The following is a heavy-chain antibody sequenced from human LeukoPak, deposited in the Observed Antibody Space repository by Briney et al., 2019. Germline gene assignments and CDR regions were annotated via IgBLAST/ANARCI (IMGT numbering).Heavy chain of an antibody. J-gene: IGHJ6*02. CDR3: ARDPEGDDYDMDV. D-gene: IGHD3-16*01. V-gene: IGHV3-7*04. CDR2: INQEGTEK. CDR1: RFILSLYC. Sequence: GGSLRLSCAASRFILSLYCMRWVRQVSGKGLECVANINQEGTEKNYVDSVKGRFTISRDNAKNSVYLQMNSLRDEDTAVYYCARDPEGDDYDMDVWGQGTTVTVSS.